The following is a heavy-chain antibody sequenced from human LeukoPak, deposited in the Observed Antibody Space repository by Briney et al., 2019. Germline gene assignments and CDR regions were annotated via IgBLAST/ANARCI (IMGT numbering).Heavy chain of an antibody. CDR1: GLTSSSYE. CDR3: EKAFNAYHNWPPNWYDP. J-gene: IGHJ5*02. CDR2: SSSSGSTI. Sequence: PGGSLRHSYAASGLTSSSYETYWVRHPPGKGPEWVSYSSSSGSTIYYADSVKVRFTISRDNSKNTLYLQMSSLRAEATAVDKCEKAFNAYHNWPPNWYDPWGEGTLVTVSS. D-gene: IGHD1-20*01. V-gene: IGHV3-48*03.